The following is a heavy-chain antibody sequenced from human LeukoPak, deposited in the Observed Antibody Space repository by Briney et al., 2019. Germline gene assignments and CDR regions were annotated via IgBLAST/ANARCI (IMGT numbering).Heavy chain of an antibody. V-gene: IGHV4-39*01. Sequence: SETLSLTCSISGGSINTGSYWWGWIRQTPGKGLEFIGSIFFNGNTFYNPSLKSRVTISVDNFNDQFSLRLTSVTAADTAIYYCARQDDQAHGDPNWFDPWGQGILVTVSP. CDR2: IFFNGNT. CDR3: ARQDDQAHGDPNWFDP. D-gene: IGHD4-17*01. CDR1: GGSINTGSYW. J-gene: IGHJ5*02.